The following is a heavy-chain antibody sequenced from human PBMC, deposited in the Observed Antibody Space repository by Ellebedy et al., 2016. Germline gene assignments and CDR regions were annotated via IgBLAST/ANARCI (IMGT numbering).Heavy chain of an antibody. V-gene: IGHV4-34*01. CDR1: GGSFSGYY. J-gene: IGHJ4*02. Sequence: SETLSLTXAVYGGSFSGYYWSWIRQPPGKGLEWIGEINHSGSTNYNPSLKSRVTISVDTSKNQFSLKLSSVTAADTAVYYCARGPYDILTGYHFDYWGQGTLVTVSS. D-gene: IGHD3-9*01. CDR2: INHSGST. CDR3: ARGPYDILTGYHFDY.